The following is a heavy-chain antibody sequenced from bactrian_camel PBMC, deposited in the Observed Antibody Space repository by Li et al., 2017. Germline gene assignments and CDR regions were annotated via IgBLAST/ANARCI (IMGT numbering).Heavy chain of an antibody. V-gene: IGHV3S53*01. Sequence: HVQLVESGGGSVQAGGSLRLSCAASGYDYGPNYMVMGWFRQSTGKEREGVARIIPDGSTTYATSVKGRFTMSTDIAKNTLYLQMDSLKAEDTATYFCAAHSGSCYGLSMWAWTYRGQGTQVTVS. D-gene: IGHD5*01. CDR1: GYDYGPNYMV. J-gene: IGHJ4*01. CDR3: AAHSGSCYGLSMWAWTY. CDR2: IIPDGST.